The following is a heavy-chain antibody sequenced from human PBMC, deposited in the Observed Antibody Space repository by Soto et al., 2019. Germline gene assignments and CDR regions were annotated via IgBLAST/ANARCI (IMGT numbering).Heavy chain of an antibody. V-gene: IGHV3-23*01. J-gene: IGHJ4*02. CDR2: ISGTGGT. Sequence: EVQLWESGGGLVQPGGSLRLSCAVSGFTFSSHVMSWVRQAPGKGLEWVSAISGTGGTYYADSVKGRFTISRDNSKNALYLQMNTLRDYDTAVYYCAKDRRGAYCSGGICYSPDYWGQGTLVIVSS. CDR3: AKDRRGAYCSGGICYSPDY. CDR1: GFTFSSHV. D-gene: IGHD2-15*01.